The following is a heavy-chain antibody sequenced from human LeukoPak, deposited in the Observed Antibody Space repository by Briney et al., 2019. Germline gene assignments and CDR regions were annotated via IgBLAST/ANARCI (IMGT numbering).Heavy chain of an antibody. CDR1: GFTFSSYS. D-gene: IGHD1-26*01. CDR3: ARRRELLAFDI. J-gene: IGHJ3*02. CDR2: ISSSSSYI. Sequence: GGSLRLSCAASGFTFSSYSMNWVHQALGKGLEWVSSISSSSSYIYYADSVKGRFTISRDNAKNSLYLQMNSLRAEDTAVYYCARRRELLAFDIWGQGTVVTVSS. V-gene: IGHV3-21*01.